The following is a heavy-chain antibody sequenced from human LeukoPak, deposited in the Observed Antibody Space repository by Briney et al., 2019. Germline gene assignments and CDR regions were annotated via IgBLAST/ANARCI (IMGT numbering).Heavy chain of an antibody. CDR3: AKEATLYCSGGSREYYYYYYMDV. D-gene: IGHD2-15*01. CDR1: GFTFSSYG. Sequence: GVSLRLSCAASGFTFSSYGMHWVRQAPGKGLEWVAFIWYDGSNKYYADSVKGRFTITRDNSKNTLYLQMNSTRAEDTAVYYCAKEATLYCSGGSREYYYYYYMDVWGKGTTVTVSS. J-gene: IGHJ6*03. CDR2: IWYDGSNK. V-gene: IGHV3-30*02.